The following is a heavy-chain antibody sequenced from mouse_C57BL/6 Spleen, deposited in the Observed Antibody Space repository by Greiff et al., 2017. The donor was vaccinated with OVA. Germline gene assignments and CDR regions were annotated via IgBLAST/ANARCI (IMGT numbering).Heavy chain of an antibody. D-gene: IGHD1-1*01. Sequence: QVQLQQSGPELVKPGASVKISCKASGYAFSSSWMNWVKQRPGKGLEWIGRIYPGDGDTNYNGKFKGKATLTADKSSSTAYMHLSSLTSEDSAVYFCAKNYYGSSGFAYWGQGTLVTVSA. J-gene: IGHJ3*01. CDR1: GYAFSSSW. CDR2: IYPGDGDT. CDR3: AKNYYGSSGFAY. V-gene: IGHV1-82*01.